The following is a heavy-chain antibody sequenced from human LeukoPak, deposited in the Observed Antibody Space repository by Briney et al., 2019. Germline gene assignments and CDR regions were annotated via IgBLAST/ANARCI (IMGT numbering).Heavy chain of an antibody. CDR3: ARERITMVRGVIDGMDV. Sequence: ASVKVSCKASGYTFTSYAMHWVRQAPGQRLEWMGWINAGNGNTKYSQKFQGRVTITRVTSASTAYMELSSLRSEDTAVYYCARERITMVRGVIDGMDVWGKGTTVTVSS. CDR1: GYTFTSYA. V-gene: IGHV1-3*01. D-gene: IGHD3-10*01. CDR2: INAGNGNT. J-gene: IGHJ6*04.